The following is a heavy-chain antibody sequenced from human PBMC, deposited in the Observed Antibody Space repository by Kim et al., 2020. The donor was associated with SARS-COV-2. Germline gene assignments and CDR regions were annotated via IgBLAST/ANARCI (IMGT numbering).Heavy chain of an antibody. D-gene: IGHD6-19*01. J-gene: IGHJ4*02. CDR3: ATKYSSGWYVFDY. V-gene: IGHV1-24*01. CDR1: GYTLTELS. Sequence: ASLKVSCKVSGYTLTELSMHWVRQAPGKGLEWMGGFDPEDGETIYAQKFQGRVTMTEDTSTDTAYMELSSLRSEDTAVYYCATKYSSGWYVFDYWGQGTLVTVSS. CDR2: FDPEDGET.